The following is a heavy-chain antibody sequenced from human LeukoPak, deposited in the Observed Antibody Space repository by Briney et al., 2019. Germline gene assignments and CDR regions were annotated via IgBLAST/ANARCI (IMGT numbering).Heavy chain of an antibody. CDR2: ISSSSSYI. Sequence: AGGSLRLSCAASGFTFSSYSMNWVRQAPGKGLEWVSSISSSSSYIYYADSVKGRFTISRDNAKNSLYLQMNSLRAEDTAVYYCARSDIVVVPAAMPIFDYWGQGTLVTVSS. CDR3: ARSDIVVVPAAMPIFDY. CDR1: GFTFSSYS. V-gene: IGHV3-21*01. D-gene: IGHD2-2*01. J-gene: IGHJ4*02.